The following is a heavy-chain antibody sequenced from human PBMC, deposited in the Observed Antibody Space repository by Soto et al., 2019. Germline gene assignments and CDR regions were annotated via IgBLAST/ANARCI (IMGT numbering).Heavy chain of an antibody. CDR1: GFTFSSYE. V-gene: IGHV3-48*03. J-gene: IGHJ4*02. D-gene: IGHD6-19*01. Sequence: PVGSLRLSCAASGFTFSSYEMNWVRQAPGKGLEWVSYISSSGSTIYYADSVKGRFTISRDNAKNSLYLQMNSLRAEDTAVYYCARDLSGWPLDYWGQGTLVTVSS. CDR2: ISSSGSTI. CDR3: ARDLSGWPLDY.